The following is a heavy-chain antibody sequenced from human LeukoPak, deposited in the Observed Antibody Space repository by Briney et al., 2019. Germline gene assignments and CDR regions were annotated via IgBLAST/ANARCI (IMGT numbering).Heavy chain of an antibody. Sequence: GGSLRLSCAASGFTFIKYAIHWVRQAPGKGLEWVAVISYDGSNKYYADSVKGRFTISRDNSKNTLYLQMNSLRAEDTAVYYCARGRARAGIDYWGQGTLVTVSS. CDR3: ARGRARAGIDY. CDR1: GFTFIKYA. CDR2: ISYDGSNK. V-gene: IGHV3-30*04. J-gene: IGHJ4*02. D-gene: IGHD3-10*01.